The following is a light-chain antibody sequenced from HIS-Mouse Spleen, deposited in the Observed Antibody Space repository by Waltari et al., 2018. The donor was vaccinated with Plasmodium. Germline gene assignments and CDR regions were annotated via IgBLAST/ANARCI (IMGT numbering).Light chain of an antibody. CDR3: QQYNNLST. CDR2: SAS. J-gene: IGKJ2*01. V-gene: IGKV1-5*03. CDR1: QSISSR. Sequence: DILMTQSPSTLSASVGDRATLACRASQSISSRLAWYQQKPGKAPKLLIYSASSMDSGVPSRFSGSGSGTEFTLTISSLQSDDFAAYYCQQYNNLSTFGQGTRLEIK.